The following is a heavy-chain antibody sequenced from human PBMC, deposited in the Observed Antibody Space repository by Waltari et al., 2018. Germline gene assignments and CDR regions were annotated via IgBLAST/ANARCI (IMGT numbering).Heavy chain of an antibody. J-gene: IGHJ4*02. Sequence: QVQLQQWGAGLLKPSETLSLTCAVYGGSFSGHYWDWIRQPPGEGLEWIGEISHSGSANYNPSLKSRVTISVDTSKNQFSLNLNSVTAADTAIYYCARGRRRAYCSSITCYGYDYWGQGTLVTVSS. CDR2: ISHSGSA. CDR3: ARGRRRAYCSSITCYGYDY. V-gene: IGHV4-34*01. D-gene: IGHD2-2*01. CDR1: GGSFSGHY.